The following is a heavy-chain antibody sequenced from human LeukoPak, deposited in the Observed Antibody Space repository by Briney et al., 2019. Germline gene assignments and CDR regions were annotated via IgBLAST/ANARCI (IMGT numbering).Heavy chain of an antibody. J-gene: IGHJ5*02. D-gene: IGHD6-6*01. V-gene: IGHV3-21*01. CDR2: ISSSSSYI. CDR3: ARSPWQLVLGWFDP. Sequence: GGSLRRSCAASGFTFSSYSMNWVRQAPGKGLEWVSSISSSSSYIYYADSVKGRFTISRDNAKNSLYLQMNSLRAEDTAVYYCARSPWQLVLGWFDPWGQGTLVTVSS. CDR1: GFTFSSYS.